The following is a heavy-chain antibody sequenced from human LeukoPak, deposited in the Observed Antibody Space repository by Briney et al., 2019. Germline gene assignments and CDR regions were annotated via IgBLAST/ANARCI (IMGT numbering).Heavy chain of an antibody. CDR2: ISYDGSNK. D-gene: IGHD3-10*01. CDR3: ARERTYSGSYDY. CDR1: GFMFSSNW. Sequence: GGSLRLSCAASGFMFSSNWMSWVRLAPGKGLEWVAVISYDGSNKYYADSVKGRFTISRDNSKNTLYLQMNSLRAEDTAVYYCARERTYSGSYDYWGQGTLVTVSS. J-gene: IGHJ4*02. V-gene: IGHV3-30-3*01.